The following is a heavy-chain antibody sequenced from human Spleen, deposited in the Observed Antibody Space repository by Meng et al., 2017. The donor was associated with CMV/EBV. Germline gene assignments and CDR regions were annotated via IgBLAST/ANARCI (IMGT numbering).Heavy chain of an antibody. Sequence: GSLRLSCTVSGGSISSSSYYWGWIRQPPGKGLEWIGSIYYSGSTYYNPSLKSRVTISVDTSKNQFSLKLSSVTAADTAVYYCAKDLGTPSELEPFDYWGQGTLVTVSS. CDR1: GGSISSSSYY. CDR3: AKDLGTPSELEPFDY. V-gene: IGHV4-39*02. D-gene: IGHD1-1*01. CDR2: IYYSGST. J-gene: IGHJ4*02.